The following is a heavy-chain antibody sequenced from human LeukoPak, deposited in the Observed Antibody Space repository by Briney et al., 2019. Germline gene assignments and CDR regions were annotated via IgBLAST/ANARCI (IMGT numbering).Heavy chain of an antibody. V-gene: IGHV1-2*02. J-gene: IGHJ4*02. CDR2: INPNSGGT. CDR3: ARGPVVVAATPGSTYFDY. D-gene: IGHD2-15*01. CDR1: GYTFTGYY. Sequence: ASVKVSCKASGYTFTGYYMHWVRQAPGQGLEWMGWINPNSGGTNYAQKFQGRVTMTRDTSISTAYMGLSRLRSDDTAVYYCARGPVVVAATPGSTYFDYWGQGTLVTVSS.